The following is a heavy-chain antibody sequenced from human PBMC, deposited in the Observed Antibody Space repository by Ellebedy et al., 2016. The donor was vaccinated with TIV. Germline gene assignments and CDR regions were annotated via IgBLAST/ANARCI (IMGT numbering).Heavy chain of an antibody. D-gene: IGHD3-22*01. CDR2: TYYSRST. CDR1: GYSIRSSNW. CDR3: ALSSGGEAFDI. Sequence: MPGGSLRLSCAVSGYSIRSSNWGWIRQPPGKGLEWIGYTYYSRSTYYNPSLKSRVTMSVDTSKNQFSLKLSSVTAVDTAVYYCALSSGGEAFDIWGQGTMVTVSS. J-gene: IGHJ3*02. V-gene: IGHV4-28*01.